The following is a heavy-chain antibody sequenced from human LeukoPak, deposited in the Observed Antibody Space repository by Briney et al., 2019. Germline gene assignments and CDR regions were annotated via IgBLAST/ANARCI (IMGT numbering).Heavy chain of an antibody. CDR2: ISSDGGST. J-gene: IGHJ4*02. CDR1: GFTFSSYA. D-gene: IGHD5-12*01. V-gene: IGHV3-64*01. CDR3: ARRDGYSGYAYDY. Sequence: PGGSLRLSCAASGFTFSSYAMHWVRQAPGKGLEYVSAISSDGGSTYYANSVKGRFTISRDNSKNTLYLQMGSLRAEDMAVYYCARRDGYSGYAYDYWGQGTLVTVSS.